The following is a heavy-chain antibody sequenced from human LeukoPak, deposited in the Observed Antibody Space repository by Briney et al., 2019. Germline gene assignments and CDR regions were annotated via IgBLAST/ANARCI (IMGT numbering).Heavy chain of an antibody. D-gene: IGHD6-19*01. J-gene: IGHJ4*02. Sequence: PSETLSLTCAVSGGSINSHYWGRIRQPPGKGLQWIGDIYYTGKNNYNPSLKSRVTISLDTSKDHLSLNLTSVLAADTAIYYCVGRDTGWNYFDYWGQGILVTVSS. CDR3: VGRDTGWNYFDY. V-gene: IGHV4-59*08. CDR2: IYYTGKN. CDR1: GGSINSHY.